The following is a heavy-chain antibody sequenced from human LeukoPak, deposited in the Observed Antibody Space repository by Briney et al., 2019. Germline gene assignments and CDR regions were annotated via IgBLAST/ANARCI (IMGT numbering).Heavy chain of an antibody. V-gene: IGHV1-58*01. CDR3: AAYDSSGYIRGNAFDI. D-gene: IGHD3-22*01. CDR2: IVVGSGDT. Sequence: SVKVSCKASGFTFSTSAVQWVRQARGQRLEWIGWIVVGSGDTNYAQKFQERVTIARDMSTSTVYMELSSLRSEDTAVYYCAAYDSSGYIRGNAFDIWGQGTMVTVSS. CDR1: GFTFSTSA. J-gene: IGHJ3*02.